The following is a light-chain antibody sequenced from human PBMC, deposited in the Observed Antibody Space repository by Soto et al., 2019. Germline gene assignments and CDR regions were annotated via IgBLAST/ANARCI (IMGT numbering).Light chain of an antibody. J-gene: IGKJ1*01. CDR1: QSVNDD. V-gene: IGKV3-15*01. Sequence: EIVMTQSPATLSVSPGERATLSCRASQSVNDDLAWYQQKPGQAPRLLIYGASTRATGIPARFSGSGSGTEFTLTISSLQSEDFAVYYCQQYNIWPPAFGQGTKVEI. CDR3: QQYNIWPPA. CDR2: GAS.